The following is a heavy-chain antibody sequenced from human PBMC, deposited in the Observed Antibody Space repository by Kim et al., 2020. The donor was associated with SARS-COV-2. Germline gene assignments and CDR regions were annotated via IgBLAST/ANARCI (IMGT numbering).Heavy chain of an antibody. CDR3: AKDRVGVASNFDY. CDR2: ISGSGGST. CDR1: GFMFSTYA. V-gene: IGHV3-23*01. J-gene: IGHJ4*02. Sequence: GGSLRLSCAASGFMFSTYAMSWVRQAPGKGLEWVSSISGSGGSTYYEDSVNGRFTISRDNSKNTLNLQMNSLRVEDTAVYYCAKDRVGVASNFDYWGQGALVTVSS. D-gene: IGHD3-3*01.